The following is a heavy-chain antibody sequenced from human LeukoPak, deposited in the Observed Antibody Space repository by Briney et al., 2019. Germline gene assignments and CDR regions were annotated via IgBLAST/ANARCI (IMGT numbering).Heavy chain of an antibody. CDR3: ARAFWSGYIYYYYGMDV. V-gene: IGHV4-39*07. CDR2: IYYSGST. CDR1: GGSISSSSYY. Sequence: SETLSLTCTVSGGSISSSSYYWGWIRQPPGKGLEWIGSIYYSGSTYYNPSLKSRVTISVDTSKNQFSLKLSSVTAADTAVYYCARAFWSGYIYYYYGMDVWGQGTTVTVSS. D-gene: IGHD3-3*01. J-gene: IGHJ6*02.